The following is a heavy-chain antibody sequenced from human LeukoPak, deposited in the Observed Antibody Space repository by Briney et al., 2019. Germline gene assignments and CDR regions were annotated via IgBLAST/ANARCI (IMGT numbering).Heavy chain of an antibody. D-gene: IGHD3-10*01. CDR3: ARDLHGSGTWDWFDP. CDR2: INHSGST. V-gene: IGHV4-34*01. Sequence: SETLSLTCAVYGGSFSGYYWSWIRQPPGKGLEWIGEINHSGSTNYNPSLKSRVTISVDTSKNQFSLKLSSETAADTAVYYCARDLHGSGTWDWFDPWGQGTLVTVSS. J-gene: IGHJ5*02. CDR1: GGSFSGYY.